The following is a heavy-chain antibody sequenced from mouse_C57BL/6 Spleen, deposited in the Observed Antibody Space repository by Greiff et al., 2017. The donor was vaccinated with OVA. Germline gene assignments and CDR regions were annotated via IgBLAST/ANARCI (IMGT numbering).Heavy chain of an antibody. J-gene: IGHJ1*03. V-gene: IGHV2-9-1*01. CDR3: ARNPDCYGSSYVGWYCDD. Sequence: VLLVESGPGLVAPSQSLSITCTVSGFSLTSYAISWVRQPPGKGLEWLGVIWTGGGTNYNSALKSRLSISKDNSKSQVFLRMNSLQTDDTAGYYCARNPDCYGSSYVGWYCDDWGTGTTVTVSS. CDR2: IWTGGGT. CDR1: GFSLTSYA. D-gene: IGHD1-1*01.